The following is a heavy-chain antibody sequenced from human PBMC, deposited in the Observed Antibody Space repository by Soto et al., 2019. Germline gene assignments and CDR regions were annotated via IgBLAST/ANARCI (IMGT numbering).Heavy chain of an antibody. CDR2: INPNSGGT. D-gene: IGHD2-21*02. J-gene: IGHJ6*02. CDR3: ARSTKYCGGDCYSLSNYYYYGMDV. Sequence: ASVKVSCKASGYTFTGYYMHWVRQAPGQGLEWMGWINPNSGGTNYAQKFQGWVTMTRDTSISTAYMELSRLRPDDTAVYYCARSTKYCGGDCYSLSNYYYYGMDVWGQGTTVTVSS. CDR1: GYTFTGYY. V-gene: IGHV1-2*04.